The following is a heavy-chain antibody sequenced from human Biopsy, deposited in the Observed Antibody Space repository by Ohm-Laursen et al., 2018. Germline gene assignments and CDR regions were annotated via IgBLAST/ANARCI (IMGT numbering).Heavy chain of an antibody. CDR1: GYTFTAFS. Sequence: ASVKASCNPSGYTFTAFSVHWLRQAPGQGLEWMGWINPKSGETDYPQNFQGRVSMTRDTSISTAYMDLSRLRFDDTAVYYCARGRRHCSGTCSRWYFDLWGRGTLVTVSS. V-gene: IGHV1-2*02. CDR2: INPKSGET. CDR3: ARGRRHCSGTCSRWYFDL. J-gene: IGHJ2*01. D-gene: IGHD2-2*01.